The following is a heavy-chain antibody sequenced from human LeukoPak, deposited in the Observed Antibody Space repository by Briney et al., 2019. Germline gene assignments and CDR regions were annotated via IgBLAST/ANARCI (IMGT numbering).Heavy chain of an antibody. Sequence: PGGSLRLSCAASGFTFSSYGMHWVRQAPGKGLEWVAVISYDGSNKYYADSVKGRFTISRDNSKNTLYLQMNSLRAEDTAVYYCAKDQPLDLYDSSAWDAFDIWGQGTMVTVSS. D-gene: IGHD3-22*01. CDR2: ISYDGSNK. V-gene: IGHV3-30*18. CDR3: AKDQPLDLYDSSAWDAFDI. J-gene: IGHJ3*02. CDR1: GFTFSSYG.